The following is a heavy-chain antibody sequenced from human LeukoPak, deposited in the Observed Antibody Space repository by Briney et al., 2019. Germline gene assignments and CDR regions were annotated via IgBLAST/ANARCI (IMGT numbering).Heavy chain of an antibody. CDR1: GFTFSSYS. CDR3: AKGDTVVPDY. D-gene: IGHD4-23*01. Sequence: PGGSLRLSCAASGFTFSSYSMNWVRQAPGKGLEWVSSISSSSSYIYYADSVKGRFTISRDNSKNSLYLQMNSLRAEDTAVYYCAKGDTVVPDYWGQGTLVTVSS. CDR2: ISSSSSYI. V-gene: IGHV3-21*01. J-gene: IGHJ4*02.